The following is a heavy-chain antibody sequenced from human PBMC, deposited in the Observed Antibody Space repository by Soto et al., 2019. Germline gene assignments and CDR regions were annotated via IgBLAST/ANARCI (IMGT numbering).Heavy chain of an antibody. CDR3: ARGVIH. Sequence: SETMSHTCSVADGSIASSSSYWGWIRQPPGKGLEWIGTIYYSGSTNYNSSLKSRVTISVDTSKNQFSLKLSSVTAADKAVYYCARGVIHWGQGTLVTVS. J-gene: IGHJ4*02. CDR2: IYYSGST. D-gene: IGHD2-21*01. CDR1: DGSIASSSSY. V-gene: IGHV4-39*07.